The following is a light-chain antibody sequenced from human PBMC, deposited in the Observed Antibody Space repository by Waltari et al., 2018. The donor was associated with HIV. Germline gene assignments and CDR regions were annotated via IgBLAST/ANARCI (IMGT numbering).Light chain of an antibody. CDR2: HAS. Sequence: DIQMTQSPSTLSASVVDRVTITCRASHTVFDWLDWYQQKPGKVPKLLIYHASTLASGVPSRFSGSGSGTEFTLTISSLQPDDCATYYCLQYQSPSKTFGQGTKVDIK. CDR1: HTVFDW. V-gene: IGKV1-5*03. J-gene: IGKJ1*01. CDR3: LQYQSPSKT.